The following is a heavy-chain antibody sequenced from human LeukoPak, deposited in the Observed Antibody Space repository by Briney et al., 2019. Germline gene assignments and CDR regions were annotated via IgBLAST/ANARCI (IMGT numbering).Heavy chain of an antibody. Sequence: GASVKVSSKESGYTFTSDYMHWVRQAPGQGLEGMAIINPFGGSASYEQQFQGTVTMTRDMSTSTVYMELSSLRSEDTAVYYCARGMGATMVRGAHWDWGQGTLVTVSS. CDR2: INPFGGSA. J-gene: IGHJ4*02. CDR3: ARGMGATMVRGAHWD. D-gene: IGHD3-10*01. V-gene: IGHV1-46*01. CDR1: GYTFTSDY.